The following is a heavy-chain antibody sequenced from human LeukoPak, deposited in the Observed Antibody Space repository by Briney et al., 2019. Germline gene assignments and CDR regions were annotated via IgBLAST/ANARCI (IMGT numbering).Heavy chain of an antibody. V-gene: IGHV4-34*01. CDR2: INPSGST. Sequence: PSETLSLTCAVYGGSFSIYSWSWIRQSPGKGLEWIGEINPSGSTAYNPSLKSRVTISLDTSKNQFSLNLSSVTAADTAVYYCARRVRSGDYRLDHWGQGTLVTVSP. CDR3: ARRVRSGDYRLDH. D-gene: IGHD4-17*01. CDR1: GGSFSIYS. J-gene: IGHJ4*02.